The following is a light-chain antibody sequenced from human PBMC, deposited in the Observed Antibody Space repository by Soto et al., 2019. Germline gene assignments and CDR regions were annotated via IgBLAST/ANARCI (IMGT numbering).Light chain of an antibody. CDR2: STN. V-gene: IGLV8-61*01. Sequence: QAVVTQEPSFSVSPGGTVTLTCGLSSGSVSTSYYPSWYQQTPGQAPRTLIYSTNTRSSGVPDRFSGSILGNKAALTITGAQADDESDYYCVLYMGSGTVVFGGGTKLPS. J-gene: IGLJ2*01. CDR3: VLYMGSGTVV. CDR1: SGSVSTSYY.